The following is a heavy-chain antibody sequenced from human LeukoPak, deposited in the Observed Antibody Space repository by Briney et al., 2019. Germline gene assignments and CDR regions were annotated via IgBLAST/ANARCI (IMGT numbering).Heavy chain of an antibody. Sequence: PSETLSLTCAVYGGSFSGYYWSWIRQPPGKGLEWIGEINHSGSTNYNPSLKSRVIISVDTSKNQFSLKLSSVTAADTAVYYCARDLAATYAFDIWGQGTMVTVSS. CDR2: INHSGST. CDR1: GGSFSGYY. V-gene: IGHV4-34*01. J-gene: IGHJ3*02. D-gene: IGHD2-15*01. CDR3: ARDLAATYAFDI.